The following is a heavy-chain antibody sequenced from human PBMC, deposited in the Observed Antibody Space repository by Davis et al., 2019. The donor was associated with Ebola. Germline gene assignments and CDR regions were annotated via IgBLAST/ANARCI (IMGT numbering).Heavy chain of an antibody. Sequence: SLKISCAASGFTFDDYAMHWVRQAPGKGLEWVSGISWNSGSIGYADSVKGRFTISRDNAKNSLYLQMNSLRAEDTAVYYCAMGALGELSLPDYWGQGTLVTVSS. CDR2: ISWNSGSI. D-gene: IGHD3-16*02. CDR1: GFTFDDYA. CDR3: AMGALGELSLPDY. J-gene: IGHJ4*02. V-gene: IGHV3-9*01.